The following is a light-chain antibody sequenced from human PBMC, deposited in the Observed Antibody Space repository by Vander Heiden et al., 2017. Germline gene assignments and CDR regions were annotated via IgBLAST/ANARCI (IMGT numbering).Light chain of an antibody. CDR1: QSVSSY. Sequence: LVLTQSPATLSLSPGERATLSCRASQSVSSYLAWYQQQPGQAPRLLIYDASNRATGIPARFSGSGCGTDFTLTISSLEPEDFAVYYCQQHSNWPPLTFGGGTKVEIK. J-gene: IGKJ4*01. V-gene: IGKV3-11*01. CDR3: QQHSNWPPLT. CDR2: DAS.